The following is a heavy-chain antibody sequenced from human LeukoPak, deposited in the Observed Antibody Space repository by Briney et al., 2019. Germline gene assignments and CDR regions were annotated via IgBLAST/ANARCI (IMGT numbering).Heavy chain of an antibody. J-gene: IGHJ4*02. CDR3: AREKVGYYDSSGYYRHFDY. D-gene: IGHD3-22*01. CDR2: IYHSGST. Sequence: PSETLSLTCAVSGGSISSGGYSWSWIRQPPGNGLEWIGYIYHSGSTYYNPSLKSRVTISVDRSKNQFSLKLSSVTAADTAVYYCAREKVGYYDSSGYYRHFDYWGQGTLVTVSS. V-gene: IGHV4-30-2*01. CDR1: GGSISSGGYS.